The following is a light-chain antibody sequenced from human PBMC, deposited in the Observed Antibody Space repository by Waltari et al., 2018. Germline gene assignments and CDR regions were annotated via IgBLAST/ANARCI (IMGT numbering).Light chain of an antibody. CDR2: AND. CDR3: AAWDDSLGVWT. CDR1: SSTIGNTY. Sequence: QSVLTQPPSASGTPGQRVTISCSGSSSTIGNTYVYWHQQLPGTAPKLLISANDQRPSGVPDRFSGSKSGTSASLAISGLRSEDEADYYCAAWDDSLGVWTFGGGTKLTVL. J-gene: IGLJ2*01. V-gene: IGLV1-47*01.